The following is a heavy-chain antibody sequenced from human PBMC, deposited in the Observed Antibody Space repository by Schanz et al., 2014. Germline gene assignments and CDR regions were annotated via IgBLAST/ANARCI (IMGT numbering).Heavy chain of an antibody. CDR3: AKDLAAVGVFDY. CDR1: GFTFATYA. J-gene: IGHJ4*02. CDR2: LTGSGGGT. Sequence: EVQLLESGGGLVQPGGSLRLSCAASGFTFATYAMSWVRQAPGKGPEWVSSLTGSGGGTYYADSVRGRFAISRDNSKNTLYLEMNSLRAGDTAIYYCAKDLAAVGVFDYWGQGSLVTVSP. V-gene: IGHV3-23*01. D-gene: IGHD6-13*01.